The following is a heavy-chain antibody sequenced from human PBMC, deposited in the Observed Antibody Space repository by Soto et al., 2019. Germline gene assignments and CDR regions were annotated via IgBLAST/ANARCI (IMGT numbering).Heavy chain of an antibody. CDR3: ARFRAGDYYYYYGMDV. CDR1: GGTFSSYA. Sequence: SVYVSCKASGGTFSSYAISWVRQAPGQGLEWMGGIIPIFGTANYAQKFQGRVTITADESTSTAYMELSSRRSEDTAVYYCARFRAGDYYYYYGMDVWGQGTTVSVS. CDR2: IIPIFGTA. V-gene: IGHV1-69*13. J-gene: IGHJ6*02. D-gene: IGHD3-10*01.